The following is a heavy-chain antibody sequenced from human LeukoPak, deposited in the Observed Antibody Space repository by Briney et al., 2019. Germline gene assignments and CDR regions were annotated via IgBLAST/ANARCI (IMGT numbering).Heavy chain of an antibody. CDR3: ARRVLGSGRQDC. D-gene: IGHD3-10*01. CDR1: GGSLRNYY. V-gene: IGHV4-59*08. Sequence: PSEPLSPTCIVSGGSLRNYYWTWIRQPPGKGLKWIVYIYYSGSTNYTPSLKSRVTILVDTSKNQLSLILNSLTAADTAVYYCARRVLGSGRQDCWGRGTLVTVSS. J-gene: IGHJ4*02. CDR2: IYYSGST.